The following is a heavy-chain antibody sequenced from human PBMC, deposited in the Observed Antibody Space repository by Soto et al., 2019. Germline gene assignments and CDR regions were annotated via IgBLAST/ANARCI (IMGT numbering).Heavy chain of an antibody. V-gene: IGHV3-30*18. CDR2: ISYDGSNK. CDR1: GFTFSSYG. D-gene: IGHD3-10*01. CDR3: AKVALAGSYYYYMDV. Sequence: GGSLRLSCAASGFTFSSYGMHWVRQAPGKGLEWVAVISYDGSNKYYADSVKGRFTISRDNSKNTLYLQMNSLRAEDTAVYYCAKVALAGSYYYYMDVWGKGTTVTVSS. J-gene: IGHJ6*03.